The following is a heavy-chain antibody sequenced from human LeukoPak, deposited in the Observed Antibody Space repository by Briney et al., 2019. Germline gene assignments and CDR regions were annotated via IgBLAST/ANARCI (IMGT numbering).Heavy chain of an antibody. Sequence: ASVKVSCKASGGTFSSYAISWVRQAPGQGLEWMGGIIPIFGTANYAQKFQGRVTITADESTSTAYMELSSLRSEDTAVYYCATGPRGPDAFDIWGQGTMVTVSS. CDR3: ATGPRGPDAFDI. CDR1: GGTFSSYA. J-gene: IGHJ3*02. CDR2: IIPIFGTA. V-gene: IGHV1-69*13.